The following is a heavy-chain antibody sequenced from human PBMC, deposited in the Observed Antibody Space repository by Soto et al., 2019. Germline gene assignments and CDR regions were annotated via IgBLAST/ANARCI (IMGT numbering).Heavy chain of an antibody. CDR3: AKAVAGLFDY. D-gene: IGHD6-19*01. V-gene: IGHV3-30*18. Sequence: GGSLRLSCAASGFTFSSYGMHWVRQAPGKGLECVAVISYDGSNKYYADSVKGRFTISRDNSKNTLYLQMNSLRAEDTAVYYCAKAVAGLFDYWGQGTLVTVSS. CDR2: ISYDGSNK. J-gene: IGHJ4*02. CDR1: GFTFSSYG.